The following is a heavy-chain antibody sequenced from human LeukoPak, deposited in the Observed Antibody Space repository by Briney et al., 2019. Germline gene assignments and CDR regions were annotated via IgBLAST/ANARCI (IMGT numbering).Heavy chain of an antibody. CDR3: ARADVSGSYFDY. Sequence: SETLSLTCTVSGGSISSYYWSWIRQPPGKGLEWIGYFYYSGSTNYNPSLKSRSTISVDTSKNQFSLKVSSVTAADTAVYYCARADVSGSYFDYWGQGTLVTVSS. CDR2: FYYSGST. V-gene: IGHV4-59*12. J-gene: IGHJ4*02. CDR1: GGSISSYY. D-gene: IGHD3-10*01.